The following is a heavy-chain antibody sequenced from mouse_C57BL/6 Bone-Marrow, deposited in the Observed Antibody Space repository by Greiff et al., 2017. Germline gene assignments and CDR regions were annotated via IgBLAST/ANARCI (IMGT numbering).Heavy chain of an antibody. J-gene: IGHJ3*01. D-gene: IGHD4-1*01. V-gene: IGHV2-2*01. CDR2: IWSGGST. CDR1: GFSLTSYG. Sequence: QVHVKQSGPGLVQPSQSLSITCTVSGFSLTSYGVHWVRQSPGKGLERLGVIWSGGSTDYNAAFISRLSISKDNSKSQVFFKMNSLQADDTAIYYCARNGGSGRGFAYWGQGTLVTVSA. CDR3: ARNGGSGRGFAY.